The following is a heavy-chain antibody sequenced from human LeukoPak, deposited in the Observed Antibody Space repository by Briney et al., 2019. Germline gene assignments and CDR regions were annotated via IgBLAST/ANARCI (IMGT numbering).Heavy chain of an antibody. J-gene: IGHJ4*02. CDR2: INPNSGGT. Sequence: ASVKVSCKASGYTFTGYNVHWVRQAPGQGVEWMGWINPNSGGTNYAQTFQGRVTMTRDTSISTAYMELSRLRSDDTAVYYCSPSNEYFYYCGQGTLVTVSS. D-gene: IGHD1-1*01. CDR1: GYTFTGYN. V-gene: IGHV1-2*02. CDR3: SPSNEYFYY.